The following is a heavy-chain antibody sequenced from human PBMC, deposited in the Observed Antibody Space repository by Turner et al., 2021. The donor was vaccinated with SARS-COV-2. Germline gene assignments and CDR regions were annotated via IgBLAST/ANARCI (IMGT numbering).Heavy chain of an antibody. CDR2: IYYVGNT. Sequence: LQLQESGPGLVKPSETLSPTCHVSGGSIKDSPFYWGWIRQPPGKGLEWIGHIYYVGNTHFNPSLESRVTMSLDASKGQFSLSLSSVSAADTAIYYCATLWRTSVAPFDYWGQGTLVSVSS. D-gene: IGHD3-10*01. V-gene: IGHV4-39*01. CDR1: GGSIKDSPFY. J-gene: IGHJ4*02. CDR3: ATLWRTSVAPFDY.